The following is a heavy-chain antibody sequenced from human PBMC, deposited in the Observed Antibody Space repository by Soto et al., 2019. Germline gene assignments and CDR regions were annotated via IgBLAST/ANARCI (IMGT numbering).Heavy chain of an antibody. V-gene: IGHV1-69*13. J-gene: IGHJ4*02. Sequence: PGKVSCKASGGTGRSYASSWVRQAPGQGLEWMGGIMPIFGTANYAQKFQGRVTITADESTSTAYMELSSLRSEDTAVYYCARGSSDGYNYPFDYWAREPWSPSPQ. CDR3: ARGSSDGYNYPFDY. CDR1: GGTGRSYA. D-gene: IGHD5-12*01. CDR2: IMPIFGTA.